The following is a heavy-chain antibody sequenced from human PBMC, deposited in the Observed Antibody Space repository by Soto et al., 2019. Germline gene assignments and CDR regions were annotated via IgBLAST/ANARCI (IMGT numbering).Heavy chain of an antibody. J-gene: IGHJ3*02. D-gene: IGHD3-10*01. V-gene: IGHV1-69*13. CDR3: ARGVLELDDAFDI. Sequence: GASVKVSCKASGGTFSSYAISWVRQAPGQGLEWMGGIIPIFGTATYAQKFQGRVTITADESTSTAYMELSSLRSEDTAVYYCARGVLELDDAFDIWGQGTMVTVSS. CDR2: IIPIFGTA. CDR1: GGTFSSYA.